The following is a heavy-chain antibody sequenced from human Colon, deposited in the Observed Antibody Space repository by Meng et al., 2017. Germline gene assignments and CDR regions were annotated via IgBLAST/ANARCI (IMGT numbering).Heavy chain of an antibody. Sequence: SETLSLTCAVSGGSVSSYNWWSWVRQAPGKGLEWIGEIYHNGNTNYNPSLKSRVTMSANNSKSEFSLRLSSVTAADTAMYYCARAGTYSLDFWGQGTLVTVSS. D-gene: IGHD1/OR15-1a*01. CDR1: GGSVSSYNW. CDR3: ARAGTYSLDF. J-gene: IGHJ4*02. V-gene: IGHV4-4*02. CDR2: IYHNGNT.